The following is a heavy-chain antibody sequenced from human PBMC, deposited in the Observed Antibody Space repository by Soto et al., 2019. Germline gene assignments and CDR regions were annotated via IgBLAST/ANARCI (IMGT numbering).Heavy chain of an antibody. CDR3: VKDALATVAYYFHY. V-gene: IGHV3-9*01. D-gene: IGHD4-17*01. CDR1: GFRFDHYG. Sequence: PWGSLRLSCEVSGFRFDHYGMHWVRQAPGKGLEWIAGISRDSRSISYGASMKGRFTISRDNAKNSLYLQLNSLRADDTAFYYCVKDALATVAYYFHYPGKGDLGTVS. CDR2: ISRDSRSI. J-gene: IGHJ4*02.